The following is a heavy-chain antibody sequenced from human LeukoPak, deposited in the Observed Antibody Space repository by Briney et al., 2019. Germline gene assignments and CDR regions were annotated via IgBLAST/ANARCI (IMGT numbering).Heavy chain of an antibody. CDR3: ARHTLVGESPYYFDY. CDR2: IYYSGST. J-gene: IGHJ4*02. D-gene: IGHD1-26*01. V-gene: IGHV4-59*08. CDR1: GGSISSYY. Sequence: SETLSLTCTVSGGSISSYYWSWIRQPPGKGLEWIGYIYYSGSTNYNPSLKSRVTISVDTSKNQFSLKLSSVTAADTAVYYCARHTLVGESPYYFDYWGQGTLVTVSS.